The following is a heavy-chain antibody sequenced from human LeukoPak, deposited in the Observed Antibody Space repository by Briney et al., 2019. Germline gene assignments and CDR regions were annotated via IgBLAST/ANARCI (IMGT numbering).Heavy chain of an antibody. CDR1: GGSFSGYY. Sequence: SETLSLTCAVYGGSFSGYYWSWIRQPPGKGLEWIGYIYYSGSTNYNPSLKSRVTISVDTSKNQFSLKLSSVTAADTAVYYCARAGYDYGQTTYNYWGQGTLVTVSS. CDR2: IYYSGST. J-gene: IGHJ4*02. CDR3: ARAGYDYGQTTYNY. V-gene: IGHV4-59*01. D-gene: IGHD4-17*01.